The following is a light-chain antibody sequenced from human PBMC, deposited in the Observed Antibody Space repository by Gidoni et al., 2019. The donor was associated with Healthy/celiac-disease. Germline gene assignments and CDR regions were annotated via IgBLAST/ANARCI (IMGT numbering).Light chain of an antibody. CDR3: SSYTSSSTLV. CDR1: SSDVGGYNY. CDR2: EFS. J-gene: IGLJ2*01. Sequence: QSALTRPTSVSGSPGQSIHISCTGTSSDVGGYNYFAWYQQHPGKATILMIFEFSNRPSGVSNRFSGSKSGNTASLTISGLQAEDEADYYCSSYTSSSTLVFGGGTKLTVL. V-gene: IGLV2-14*01.